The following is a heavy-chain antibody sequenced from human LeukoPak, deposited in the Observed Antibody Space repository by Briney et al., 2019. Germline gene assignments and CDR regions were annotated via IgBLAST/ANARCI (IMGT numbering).Heavy chain of an antibody. J-gene: IGHJ4*02. V-gene: IGHV1-8*01. CDR3: ARLKGSGYLDY. CDR1: GYTFTSYD. Sequence: AASVKVSCKASGYTFTSYDIIWVRQPTAQGLEWMGWRNHKSGNTGYPQKFQGRVTMTRNTSISTAYMELSSLRSEDTAVYYCARLKGSGYLDYWGEGTLVTVSS. CDR2: RNHKSGNT. D-gene: IGHD3-3*01.